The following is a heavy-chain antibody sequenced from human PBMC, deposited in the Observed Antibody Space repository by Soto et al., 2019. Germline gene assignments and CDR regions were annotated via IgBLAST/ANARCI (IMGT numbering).Heavy chain of an antibody. J-gene: IGHJ4*02. V-gene: IGHV1-3*01. Sequence: ASVKVSCKASGYTFTSYAMHWVRQAPGQRLEWMGWINAGNGNTKYSQKFQGRVTITRDTSASTAYMELSSLRSEDTAVYYCAGAYYGDYGFDYWGQGTLVTVSS. CDR1: GYTFTSYA. CDR3: AGAYYGDYGFDY. D-gene: IGHD4-17*01. CDR2: INAGNGNT.